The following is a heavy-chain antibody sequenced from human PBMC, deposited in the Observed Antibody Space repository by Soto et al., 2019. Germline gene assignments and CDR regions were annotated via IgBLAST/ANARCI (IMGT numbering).Heavy chain of an antibody. D-gene: IGHD6-19*01. CDR2: IWYDGSNK. J-gene: IGHJ4*02. CDR3: ARDSRSYSSGWYATKY. CDR1: GFTFSSYG. V-gene: IGHV3-33*01. Sequence: QVQLVESGGGVVQPGRSLRLSCAASGFTFSSYGMHWVRQAPGKGLEWVAVIWYDGSNKYYADSVKGRFTISRDNSKNTLYLQMNSLRAEDTAMYYCARDSRSYSSGWYATKYWGQGTLVTVSS.